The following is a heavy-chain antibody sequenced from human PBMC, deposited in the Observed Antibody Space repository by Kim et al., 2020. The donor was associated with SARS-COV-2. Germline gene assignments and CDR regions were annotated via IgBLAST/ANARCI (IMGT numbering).Heavy chain of an antibody. V-gene: IGHV3-21*06. D-gene: IGHD3-9*01. Sequence: GGSLRLSCAASGFSFRTYTMNWVRQAPGKGLEWVSSISSGSEYIHYADSVKGRFTISRDNANNTLYLQMNSLRAEDTAVYYCARDPYFGSYWGQGTQVT. CDR3: ARDPYFGSY. J-gene: IGHJ4*02. CDR1: GFSFRTYT. CDR2: ISSGSEYI.